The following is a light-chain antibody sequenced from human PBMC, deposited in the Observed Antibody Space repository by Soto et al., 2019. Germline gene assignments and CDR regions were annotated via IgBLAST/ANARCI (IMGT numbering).Light chain of an antibody. Sequence: QSALTQAPSASGSPGQSVTISCTGTSSDVGGYNYVSWYQQHPGKAPKLMLYEVSTRPSGVPDRFSGSKSGNTASLTVSGLQAEDEADYYCSSYAGSNIYVIFGGGTKLTVL. J-gene: IGLJ2*01. CDR3: SSYAGSNIYVI. V-gene: IGLV2-8*01. CDR1: SSDVGGYNY. CDR2: EVS.